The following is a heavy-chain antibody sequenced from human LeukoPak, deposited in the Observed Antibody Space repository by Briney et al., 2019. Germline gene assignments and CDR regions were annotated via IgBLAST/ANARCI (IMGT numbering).Heavy chain of an antibody. V-gene: IGHV4-30-4*01. CDR3: ARAPTYDSSGYYYPFDY. CDR1: GGSISSGDYY. Sequence: SETLSLTCTVSGGSISSGDYYWSWIRQPPGKGLEWIGYIYYSGSTYYNPSLKSRVTISVDTSKNQFSLKLSSVTAADTAVYYCARAPTYDSSGYYYPFDYWGQGTLVTVSS. CDR2: IYYSGST. J-gene: IGHJ4*02. D-gene: IGHD3-22*01.